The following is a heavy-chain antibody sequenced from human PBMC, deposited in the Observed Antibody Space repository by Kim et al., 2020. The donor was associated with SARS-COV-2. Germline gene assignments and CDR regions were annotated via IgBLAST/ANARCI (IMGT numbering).Heavy chain of an antibody. Sequence: GGSLRLSCAASGFTFSGSAMHWVRQASGKGLEWVGRIRSKANSYATAYAASVKGRFTISRDDSKNTAYLQMNSLKTEDTAVYYCNVMITFGGVIVIGYWGQGTLVTVSS. D-gene: IGHD3-16*02. V-gene: IGHV3-73*01. CDR1: GFTFSGSA. CDR2: IRSKANSYAT. J-gene: IGHJ4*02. CDR3: NVMITFGGVIVIGY.